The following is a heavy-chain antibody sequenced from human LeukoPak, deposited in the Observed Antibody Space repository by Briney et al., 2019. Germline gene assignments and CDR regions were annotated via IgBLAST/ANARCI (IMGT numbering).Heavy chain of an antibody. CDR1: GGSISSYY. J-gene: IGHJ3*02. Sequence: PSETLSLTCTVSGGSISSYYWSWIRQPPGKGLEWIGYIYYSGSTNYNPSLKSRVTISVDTSKNQFSLKLSSVTAADTAMYYCARGPLAYCGGDCYSGAFDIWGQGTMVTVSS. CDR3: ARGPLAYCGGDCYSGAFDI. D-gene: IGHD2-21*02. V-gene: IGHV4-59*01. CDR2: IYYSGST.